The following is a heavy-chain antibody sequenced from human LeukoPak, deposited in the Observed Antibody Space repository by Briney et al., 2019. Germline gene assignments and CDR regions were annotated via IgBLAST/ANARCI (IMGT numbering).Heavy chain of an antibody. V-gene: IGHV4-39*07. Sequence: SETLSLTCTVSGGSISSSSYYWGWIRQPPGKGLEWIGSIYYSGSTYYNPSLKSRVTISVDTSKNQFSLKLSSVTAADTAVYYCARVGSGYPKNWFDPWGQGTLVTVSS. CDR2: IYYSGST. CDR3: ARVGSGYPKNWFDP. J-gene: IGHJ5*02. D-gene: IGHD3-3*01. CDR1: GGSISSSSYY.